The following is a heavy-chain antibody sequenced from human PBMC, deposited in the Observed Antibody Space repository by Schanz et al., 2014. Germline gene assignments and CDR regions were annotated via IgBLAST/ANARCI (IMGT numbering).Heavy chain of an antibody. CDR2: ISFDGRNT. Sequence: QVQLVESGGGVVQPGRSLRLSCAASGITLSGYGLHWVRQAPGKGLEWVGFISFDGRNTGYAHSVKGRFTISRDNSKSAVNLQMNILRAEVTAVYYCARGPVPIQGGPMDVWGQGTLVTVSS. CDR1: GITLSGYG. J-gene: IGHJ4*02. V-gene: IGHV3-30*03. CDR3: ARGPVPIQGGPMDV. D-gene: IGHD3-10*01.